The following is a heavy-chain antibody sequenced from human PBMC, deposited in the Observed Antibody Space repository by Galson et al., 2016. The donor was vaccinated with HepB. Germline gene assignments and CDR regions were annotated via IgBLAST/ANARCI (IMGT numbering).Heavy chain of an antibody. D-gene: IGHD6-19*01. V-gene: IGHV3-7*01. Sequence: SLRLSCEASGFTFSSYWMTWVRQAPGKGLEWVANIKLDGSEKYYVDSVKGRFTISRDNAKNSLYLQMNSRRAEDTAVYYCARDRINRSGWDDLGSFDIWGQGTMVTVSS. J-gene: IGHJ3*02. CDR1: GFTFSSYW. CDR2: IKLDGSEK. CDR3: ARDRINRSGWDDLGSFDI.